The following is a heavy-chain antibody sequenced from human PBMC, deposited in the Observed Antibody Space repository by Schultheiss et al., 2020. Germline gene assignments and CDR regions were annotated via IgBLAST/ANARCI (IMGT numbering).Heavy chain of an antibody. J-gene: IGHJ4*02. CDR1: GFTFSSYS. D-gene: IGHD4-17*01. Sequence: GESLKISCAASGFTFSSYSMNWVRQAPGKGLEWVSYIRYSSSVIHYADSVKGRFTISRDNAKKSLYLQMNSLRAEDTAVYYCARVRGDYVEGYNFDYWGQGTLGTVSS. CDR3: ARVRGDYVEGYNFDY. V-gene: IGHV3-48*01. CDR2: IRYSSSVI.